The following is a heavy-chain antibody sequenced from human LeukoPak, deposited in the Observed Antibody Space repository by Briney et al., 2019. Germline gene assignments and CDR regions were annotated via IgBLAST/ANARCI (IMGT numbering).Heavy chain of an antibody. J-gene: IGHJ4*02. Sequence: ASVKVSCKASGYTFTGYYMHWVRQAPGQGLEWMGWINPNSGGTNYAQKFQGRVTMTRDTSISTAYMELSRLRSDDTAVYYCARGHPLQQQLVRPFGYWGQGTLVTVSS. D-gene: IGHD6-13*01. CDR3: ARGHPLQQQLVRPFGY. V-gene: IGHV1-2*02. CDR1: GYTFTGYY. CDR2: INPNSGGT.